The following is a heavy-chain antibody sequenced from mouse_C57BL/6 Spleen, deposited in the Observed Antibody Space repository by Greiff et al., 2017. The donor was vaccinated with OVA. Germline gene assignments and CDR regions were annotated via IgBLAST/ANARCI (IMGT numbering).Heavy chain of an antibody. CDR2: ISSGGDYI. V-gene: IGHV5-9-1*02. J-gene: IGHJ4*01. CDR1: GFPFSSCA. CDR3: TRDPAYHSNTGAMDY. Sequence: EVKVVESGAGLVKPGGSLKLSCAASGFPFSSCAMSWVGQTQERRLEWVAYISSGGDYIYYADTVKGRFSISRDNARNTLYLQMSSLKSEDTAMYYCTRDPAYHSNTGAMDYWGQGTSVTVSS. D-gene: IGHD2-5*01.